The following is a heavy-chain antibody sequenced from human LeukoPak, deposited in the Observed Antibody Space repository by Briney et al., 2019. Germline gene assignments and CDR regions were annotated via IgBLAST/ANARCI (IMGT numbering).Heavy chain of an antibody. D-gene: IGHD3-22*01. CDR2: IYYSGST. CDR3: ARAPPYYYDSSGSFDY. Sequence: SETLSLTCTVSGGSISSYYWSWIRQPPGKGLEWIGYIYYSGSTNYNPSLKSRVTISVDTSKNQFSLKLSSVTAADTAVYYCARAPPYYYDSSGSFDYWGQETLVTVSS. V-gene: IGHV4-59*01. CDR1: GGSISSYY. J-gene: IGHJ4*02.